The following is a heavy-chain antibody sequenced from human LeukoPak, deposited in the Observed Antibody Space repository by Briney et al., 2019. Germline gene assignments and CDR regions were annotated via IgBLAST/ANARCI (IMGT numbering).Heavy chain of an antibody. CDR1: GGSISSYY. CDR2: IYYSGST. D-gene: IGHD6-13*01. V-gene: IGHV4-59*08. CDR3: ARHTAAAGPDAFDI. J-gene: IGHJ3*02. Sequence: SETLSLTCTVSGGSISSYYWSWIRQPPGKGRECLGYIYYSGSTNYNPSLKSRVTISVDTSKNQFSLKLSSATAADTAVYYCARHTAAAGPDAFDIWGQGTMVTVSS.